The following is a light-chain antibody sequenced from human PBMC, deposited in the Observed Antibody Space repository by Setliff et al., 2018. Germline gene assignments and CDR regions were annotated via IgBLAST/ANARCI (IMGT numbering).Light chain of an antibody. CDR1: SSDVGAYNY. CDR2: DVT. J-gene: IGLJ1*01. CDR3: CSFAGTYYV. V-gene: IGLV2-11*01. Sequence: QSALTQPRSVSGSPGQSVTISCTGSSSDVGAYNYVSWYQHHPGKVPKLMVYDVTKRPSRVPDRFSGSKSGNTASLTISGLQAEDEADYYCCSFAGTYYVFGSGTKVTVL.